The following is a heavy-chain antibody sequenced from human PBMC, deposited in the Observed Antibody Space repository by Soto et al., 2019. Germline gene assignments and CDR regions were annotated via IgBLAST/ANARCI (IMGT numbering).Heavy chain of an antibody. CDR3: ARHPLPCTASTCYGVDV. Sequence: PGESLKISCKGSGYSFTSYWIGWVRQMPGKGLEWMGIIYPGDSEIRYSPSFQGQVTISVDKSISTAYLQWNSLRASDTAMYYCARHPLPCTASTCYGVDVWGQGTTVTVSS. CDR2: IYPGDSEI. V-gene: IGHV5-51*01. J-gene: IGHJ6*02. D-gene: IGHD2-15*01. CDR1: GYSFTSYW.